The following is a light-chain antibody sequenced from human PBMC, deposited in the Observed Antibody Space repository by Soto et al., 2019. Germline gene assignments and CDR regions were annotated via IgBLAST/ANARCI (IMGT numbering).Light chain of an antibody. CDR3: QQYGSSPLLT. Sequence: EIVLTQSPGTLSLSPGERATISCRASQSVSSSYLAWYQQKPGQAPRLLIDGASSRSTGIPDRFSGSGSWTDFTLTISSLEPEDVAVYYCQQYGSSPLLTFGGGTKVEIK. J-gene: IGKJ4*01. CDR2: GAS. V-gene: IGKV3-20*01. CDR1: QSVSSSY.